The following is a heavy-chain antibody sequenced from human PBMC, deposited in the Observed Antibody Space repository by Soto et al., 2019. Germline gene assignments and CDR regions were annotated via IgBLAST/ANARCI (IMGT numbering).Heavy chain of an antibody. CDR1: GFTFSSYS. V-gene: IGHV3-48*01. CDR2: ISSSSSTI. Sequence: GGSLRLSCAASGFTFSSYSMNWVRQAPGKGLEWVSYISSSSSTIYYADSVEGRFTISRDNAKNSLYLQMSSLSAEDTAVYYCARDYRYSFDYWGQGALVTVSS. CDR3: ARDYRYSFDY. J-gene: IGHJ4*02. D-gene: IGHD2-15*01.